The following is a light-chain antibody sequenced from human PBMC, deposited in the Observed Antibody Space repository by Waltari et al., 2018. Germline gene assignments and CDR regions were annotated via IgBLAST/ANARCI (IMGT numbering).Light chain of an antibody. J-gene: IGLJ3*02. CDR2: VNSDGSH. CDR1: SGHSNYA. Sequence: QLMLTQSPSASASLGASVKLTCTLSSGHSNYAIAWHQQQPEKGPRYLMKVNSDGSHIKGEAIPDRFSGSSSGAERYLTISSLQSEDEADYYCQTGGFGIWVFGGGTKLTVL. CDR3: QTGGFGIWV. V-gene: IGLV4-69*01.